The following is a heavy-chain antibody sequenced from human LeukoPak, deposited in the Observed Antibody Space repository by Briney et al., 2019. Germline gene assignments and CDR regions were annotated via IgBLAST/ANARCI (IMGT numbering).Heavy chain of an antibody. CDR3: AKMYDAFDI. Sequence: SQTLSLTCAISGDSVSSKSAAWNWIRQSPSRGLEWLRRTYLRSKWYYEYAPSVKSRITITPDTSENHFSLHLNSVTPEDTAVYFCAKMYDAFDIWGQGTMVTVSS. CDR2: TYLRSKWYY. J-gene: IGHJ3*02. V-gene: IGHV6-1*01. CDR1: GDSVSSKSAA.